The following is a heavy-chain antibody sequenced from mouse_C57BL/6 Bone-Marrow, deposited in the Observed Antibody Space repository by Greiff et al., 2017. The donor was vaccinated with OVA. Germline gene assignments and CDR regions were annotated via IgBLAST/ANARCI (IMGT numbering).Heavy chain of an antibody. J-gene: IGHJ3*01. V-gene: IGHV5-4*01. CDR3: AREAFAY. CDR2: ISDGGSYT. CDR1: GFTFSSYA. Sequence: EVQLQESGGGLVKPGGSLKLSCAASGFTFSSYAMSWVRQTPEKRLEWVATISDGGSYTYYPDNVKGRFTISRDNAKNNLYLQMSHLKSEDTAMYYCAREAFAYWGQGTLVTVSA.